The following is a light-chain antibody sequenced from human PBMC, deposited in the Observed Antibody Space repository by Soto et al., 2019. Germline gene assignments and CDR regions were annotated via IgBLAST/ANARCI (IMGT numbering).Light chain of an antibody. CDR1: SSDVGGYNY. V-gene: IGLV2-11*01. Sequence: QSVLTQPRSVSGSPGQSVTISCTGTSSDVGGYNYVSWYQQHPGKAPKLMIYDVGKRPSGVPDRFSGSKSDNTASLTISGLQAEDEADYYCAAWDDTLNGQVFGGGTKVTVL. CDR2: DVG. J-gene: IGLJ3*02. CDR3: AAWDDTLNGQV.